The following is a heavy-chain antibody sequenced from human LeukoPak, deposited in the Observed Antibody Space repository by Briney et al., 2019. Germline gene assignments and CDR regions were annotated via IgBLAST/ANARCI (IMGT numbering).Heavy chain of an antibody. J-gene: IGHJ4*02. CDR2: NSPDDSYT. CDR1: GLHYSHFY. D-gene: IGHD5/OR15-5a*01. Sequence: GGPLRLSCAGSGLHYSHFYIDCIRHSPGKARERVAYNSPDDSYTTYGDSVKGRFVISRDNAKNSVSLQMNSLRVEDTAVYFCASDQVSGVFDYWGQGARVTVS. CDR3: ASDQVSGVFDY. V-gene: IGHV3-11*05.